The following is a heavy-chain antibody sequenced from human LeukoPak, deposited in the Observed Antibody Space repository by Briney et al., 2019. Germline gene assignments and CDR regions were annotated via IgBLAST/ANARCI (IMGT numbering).Heavy chain of an antibody. V-gene: IGHV3-30*04. Sequence: GGSLRLSCAASGFTFSSYAMHWVRQAPGKGLEWVAVISYDGSNKYYADSVKGRFTISRDNSKNTLYLQMNSLRAEDTAVYYCARRKRNGLSYYYESSGYSDRFDYWGQGTLVTVSS. J-gene: IGHJ4*02. CDR3: ARRKRNGLSYYYESSGYSDRFDY. CDR1: GFTFSSYA. D-gene: IGHD3-22*01. CDR2: ISYDGSNK.